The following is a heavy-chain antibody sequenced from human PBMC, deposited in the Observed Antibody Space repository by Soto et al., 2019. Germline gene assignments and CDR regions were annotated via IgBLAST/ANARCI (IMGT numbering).Heavy chain of an antibody. J-gene: IGHJ4*02. CDR2: IYYSGST. D-gene: IGHD3-22*01. CDR1: GGSISTYY. CDR3: VRSGYYDSSGYYYYY. Sequence: QVQLQESGPGLVKPSETLSLTCTVSGGSISTYYWSWIRQPPGKGLEWIGYIYYSGSTNYNPSLKSRVTMSVDTSRNQFSLKLSSVTAADTAVYYCVRSGYYDSSGYYYYYWGQGTLVTVSS. V-gene: IGHV4-59*01.